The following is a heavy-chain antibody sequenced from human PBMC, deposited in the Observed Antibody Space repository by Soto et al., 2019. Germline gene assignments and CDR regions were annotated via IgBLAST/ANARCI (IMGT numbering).Heavy chain of an antibody. J-gene: IGHJ4*02. CDR2: IYYSGST. Sequence: SETLSLTCTVSGGSISSGGYYWSWIRQHPGKGLEWIGYIYYSGSTYYNPSLKSRVTISVDTSKNQFSLKLSSVTAADTAVYYCARFAFGELLYFDYWGQGTLVTV. D-gene: IGHD3-10*01. V-gene: IGHV4-31*03. CDR1: GGSISSGGYY. CDR3: ARFAFGELLYFDY.